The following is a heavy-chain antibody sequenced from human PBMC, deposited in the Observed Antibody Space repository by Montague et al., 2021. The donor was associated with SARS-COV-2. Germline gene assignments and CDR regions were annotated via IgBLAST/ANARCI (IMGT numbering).Heavy chain of an antibody. V-gene: IGHV4-34*01. Sequence: SETLSLTCAVYGGSFSGYYWSWIRQPPGKGLEWIGEINHSGSTNYNPSLKSRVTISVDTSKNQFSLKLSSVTAADTAVYYCARGAIVVVPAALGLGYDYYYYMDVWGKGTTVTVSS. CDR3: ARGAIVVVPAALGLGYDYYYYMDV. J-gene: IGHJ6*03. D-gene: IGHD2-2*01. CDR1: GGSFSGYY. CDR2: INHSGST.